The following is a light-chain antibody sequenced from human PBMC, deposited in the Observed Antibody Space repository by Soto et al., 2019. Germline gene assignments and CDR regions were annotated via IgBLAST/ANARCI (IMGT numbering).Light chain of an antibody. J-gene: IGKJ5*01. V-gene: IGKV3-15*01. CDR1: QGVSSN. CDR2: GAS. Sequence: EIVMTQSPATLTVSPGERATLSSRASQGVSSNLAWYQQKPGQAPRLLIYGASTRATGIPARFSGSGSGTEFTLTISSLQSEDFAVYYCQQYNNRPPITFGQGTRLEIK. CDR3: QQYNNRPPIT.